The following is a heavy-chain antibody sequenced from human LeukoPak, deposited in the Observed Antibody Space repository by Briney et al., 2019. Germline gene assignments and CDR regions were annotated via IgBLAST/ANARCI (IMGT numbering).Heavy chain of an antibody. CDR2: VSYTGRT. D-gene: IGHD4-17*01. CDR3: ASQAGGTVITDY. J-gene: IGHJ4*02. CDR1: GASISSSDHY. Sequence: SETLSLTCTVSGASISSSDHYWAWVRQPPGKGLEWIGNVSYTGRTNYNPSLKSRLTISVDMSKNSFSLRLTSVTAADTAVYYCASQAGGTVITDYWGQGTLVTVSS. V-gene: IGHV4-39*02.